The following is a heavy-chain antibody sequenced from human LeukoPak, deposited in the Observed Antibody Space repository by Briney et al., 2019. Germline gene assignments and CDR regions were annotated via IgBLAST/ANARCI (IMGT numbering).Heavy chain of an antibody. D-gene: IGHD3-22*01. CDR1: GGSFSGYY. CDR3: ASGLRYYYDSSGCSAFDI. Sequence: PSETLSLTCAVYGGSFSGYYWSWIRQPPGKGLEWIGEINHSGSTNYNPSLKSRVTISVDTSKNQFSLKLSSVTAADTAVYYCASGLRYYYDSSGCSAFDIWGQGTMVTVSS. CDR2: INHSGST. V-gene: IGHV4-34*01. J-gene: IGHJ3*02.